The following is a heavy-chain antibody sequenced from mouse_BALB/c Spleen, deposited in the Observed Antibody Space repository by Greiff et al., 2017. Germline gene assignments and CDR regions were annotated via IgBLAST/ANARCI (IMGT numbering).Heavy chain of an antibody. V-gene: IGHV14-3*02. D-gene: IGHD1-1*01. CDR3: ARGDGSTWFAY. J-gene: IGHJ3*01. Sequence: VQLQQSGAELVKPGASVKLSCTASGFNIKDTYMHWVKQRPEQGLEWIGRIDPANGNTKYDPKFQGQATITADTSSNTAYLQLSSLTSEDTAVYYCARGDGSTWFAYWGQGTLVTVSA. CDR1: GFNIKDTY. CDR2: IDPANGNT.